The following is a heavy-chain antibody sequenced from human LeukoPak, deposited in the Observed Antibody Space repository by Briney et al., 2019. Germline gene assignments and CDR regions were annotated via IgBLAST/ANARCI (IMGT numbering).Heavy chain of an antibody. CDR2: IIPIFGTA. CDR3: ARTLYGGYDY. CDR1: GGTFSSYA. Sequence: GASVKVSFKASGGTFSSYAISWVRQAPGQGLEWMGGIIPIFGTATYAQEFQGRVTITADESTSTAYMELSSLRSEDTAVYYCARTLYGGYDYWGQGTLVTVSS. J-gene: IGHJ4*02. D-gene: IGHD4-17*01. V-gene: IGHV1-69*13.